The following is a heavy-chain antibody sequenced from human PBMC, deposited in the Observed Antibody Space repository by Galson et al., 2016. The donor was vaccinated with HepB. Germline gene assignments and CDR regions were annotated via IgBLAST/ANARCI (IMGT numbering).Heavy chain of an antibody. D-gene: IGHD2-21*02. CDR1: GLTLSNSA. Sequence: SLRLSCAASGLTLSNSAMHWVRQAPGKGLEWVAKISYDAKNVYYAESLRGRSAISRDYSKNAPYLEMNSLRVEDTAVYYCAADATTIVTAFGYWGQGTLVTVSS. CDR2: ISYDAKNV. J-gene: IGHJ4*02. V-gene: IGHV3-30*03. CDR3: AADATTIVTAFGY.